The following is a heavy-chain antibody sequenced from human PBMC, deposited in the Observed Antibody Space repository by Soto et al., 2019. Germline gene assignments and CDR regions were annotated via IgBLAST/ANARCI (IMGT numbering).Heavy chain of an antibody. D-gene: IGHD1-26*01. CDR1: GFTFSSYG. CDR2: ISYDGSNK. J-gene: IGHJ4*02. Sequence: QVQLVESGGGVVQPGRSLRLSCAASGFTFSSYGMHWVRQAPGKGLEWVAVISYDGSNKYYADSVKGRFTISRDNSKNTLYLQMNSLRAEDTAVYYCAKPLPTGWELPSDFDYWGQGTLVTVSS. CDR3: AKPLPTGWELPSDFDY. V-gene: IGHV3-30*18.